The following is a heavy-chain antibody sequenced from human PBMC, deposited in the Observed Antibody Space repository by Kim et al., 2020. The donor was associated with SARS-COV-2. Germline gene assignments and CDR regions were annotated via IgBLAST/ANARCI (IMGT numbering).Heavy chain of an antibody. CDR1: GFTFSGSA. Sequence: GGSLRLSCAASGFTFSGSAMHWVRQASGKGLEWVGRIISKANSYATAYAASVKGRFTISRDDSKNTAYLQMNSLKTEDTAVYYCTRRYDFWSGSDYWGQGTLVSVSS. J-gene: IGHJ4*02. CDR3: TRRYDFWSGSDY. CDR2: IISKANSYAT. D-gene: IGHD3-3*01. V-gene: IGHV3-73*01.